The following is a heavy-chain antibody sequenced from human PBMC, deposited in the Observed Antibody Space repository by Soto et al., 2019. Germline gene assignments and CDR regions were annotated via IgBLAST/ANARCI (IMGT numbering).Heavy chain of an antibody. V-gene: IGHV4-31*03. J-gene: IGHJ6*02. CDR2: NYYSGIT. CDR1: GGSISSGGYY. Sequence: QVQLQESGPGLVKPSQTLSLTCTVSGGSISSGGYYWTWIRQHPGKGLEWIGYNYYSGITYYNPSLKSRVTISLDTSKKQFSLKPSSVTAADTAVYYCARGSSIAGLYYGMDVWGQGTTVTVSS. CDR3: ARGSSIAGLYYGMDV. D-gene: IGHD6-6*01.